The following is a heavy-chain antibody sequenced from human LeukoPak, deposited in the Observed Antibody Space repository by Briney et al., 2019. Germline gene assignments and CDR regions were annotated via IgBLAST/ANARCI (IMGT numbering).Heavy chain of an antibody. CDR1: GYTFTNYY. Sequence: ASVKVSCKASGYTFTNYYIHWVRQAPGQGLEWMGIINPSGGSTNFAQKFQGRVTMTTDTSTSTAYMELRSLRSDDTAVYYCARDRGRPFDPWGQGTLVTVSS. J-gene: IGHJ5*02. V-gene: IGHV1-46*01. CDR2: INPSGGST. CDR3: ARDRGRPFDP.